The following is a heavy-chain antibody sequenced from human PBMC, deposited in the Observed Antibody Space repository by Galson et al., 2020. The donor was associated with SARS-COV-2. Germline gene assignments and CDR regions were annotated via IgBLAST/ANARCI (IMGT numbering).Heavy chain of an antibody. V-gene: IGHV1-2*06. CDR2: INPNSGGT. D-gene: IGHD3-10*01. CDR1: GYTINGYY. CDR3: ARGGDLPLYYYMDV. Sequence: ASVKVSCKASGYTINGYYMHWVRQAPGQGLEWMGRINPNSGGTNYAQKFQGRVTMTRDTSISTAYMELSRLGSDDTAVYYCARGGDLPLYYYMDVWGKGTTVTISS. J-gene: IGHJ6*03.